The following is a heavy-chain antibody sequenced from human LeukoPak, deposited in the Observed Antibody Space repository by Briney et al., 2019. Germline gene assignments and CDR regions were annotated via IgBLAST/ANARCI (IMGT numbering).Heavy chain of an antibody. CDR2: IYYTGFT. J-gene: IGHJ4*02. CDR1: GGSISSYY. D-gene: IGHD5-18*01. Sequence: PSETLSLTCTVSGGSISSYYWSWIRQPPGKGLEWIGYIYYTGFTNYNPSLKSRVTISVDTSKNQFSLKLNSVTAADTAVYYCARGGGYSYGYDFDCWAREPWSPSPQ. CDR3: ARGGGYSYGYDFDC. V-gene: IGHV4-59*01.